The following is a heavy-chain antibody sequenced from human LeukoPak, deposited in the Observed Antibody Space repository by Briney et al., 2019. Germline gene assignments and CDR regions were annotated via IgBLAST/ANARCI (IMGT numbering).Heavy chain of an antibody. D-gene: IGHD3-3*01. J-gene: IGHJ5*02. CDR1: GGSISSGGYS. CDR2: IYHSGST. CDR3: ARVLHYDFWSGYPNWFDP. V-gene: IGHV4-30-2*01. Sequence: SQTLSLTCAVSGGSISSGGYSWSWIRQPPGKGLEWIGYIYHSGSTYYNPSLKSRVTISVDRSKNQFSLKLSSVTAADTAVYYCARVLHYDFWSGYPNWFDPWGQGTLVTVSS.